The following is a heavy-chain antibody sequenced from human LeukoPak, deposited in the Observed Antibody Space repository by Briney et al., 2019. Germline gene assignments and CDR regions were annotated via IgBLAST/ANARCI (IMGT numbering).Heavy chain of an antibody. CDR2: IYYSGST. CDR3: ARVRYCSGGSCYSPYYYYCMDV. CDR1: GGSISSGGYY. V-gene: IGHV4-31*03. J-gene: IGHJ6*03. Sequence: TLSLTCTVSGGSISSGGYYWTWIRQHPGKGLEWIWYIYYSGSTYYNPSLKSRVTISVDTSKNQFSLKLSSVTAADTAVYYCARVRYCSGGSCYSPYYYYCMDVWGKGTTVTVSS. D-gene: IGHD2-15*01.